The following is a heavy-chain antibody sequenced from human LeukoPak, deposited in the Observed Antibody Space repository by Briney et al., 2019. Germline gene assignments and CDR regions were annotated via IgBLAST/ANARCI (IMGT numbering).Heavy chain of an antibody. V-gene: IGHV4-59*08. J-gene: IGHJ2*01. CDR2: IQYSESA. CDR3: ARRFPDRWFFDL. D-gene: IGHD3-22*01. Sequence: SETLSLTCTVSGGSISSYYWNWIRQPPGKGLEWIGYIQYSESANYNPFLKSRLTISVDTSKNQFSLKLSSVTAADAAVYYCARRFPDRWFFDLWGRGTLVTVTS. CDR1: GGSISSYY.